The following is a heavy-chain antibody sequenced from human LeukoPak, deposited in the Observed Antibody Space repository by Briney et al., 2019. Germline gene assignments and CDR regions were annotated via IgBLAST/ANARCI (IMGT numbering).Heavy chain of an antibody. J-gene: IGHJ3*02. D-gene: IGHD1-14*01. CDR3: AKDMRNDAFGI. CDR2: ISSSGSTI. V-gene: IGHV3-48*03. CDR1: GFTFSSYE. Sequence: GGSLRLSCAASGFTFSSYEMNWVRQAPGKGLEWFSYISSSGSTIYYADSVKGRFTISRDNSKNTLYLQMNSLRAEDTAVYYCAKDMRNDAFGIWGQGTMVTVSS.